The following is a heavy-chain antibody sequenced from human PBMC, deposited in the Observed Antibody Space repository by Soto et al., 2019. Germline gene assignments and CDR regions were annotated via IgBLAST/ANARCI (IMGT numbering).Heavy chain of an antibody. CDR1: VGSIVTSSYY. CDR3: ARLPQEYNYYGMDV. V-gene: IGHV4-39*01. J-gene: IGHJ6*02. Sequence: PSETLSLTCTVSVGSIVTSSYYWGGIRQPPGKGLEWLGHIYYSGNTYYHPSLKSRVTISVDTSRNQFSLRLSSVTAADTAVYYCARLPQEYNYYGMDVWGQGTTVTVSS. D-gene: IGHD1-1*01. CDR2: IYYSGNT.